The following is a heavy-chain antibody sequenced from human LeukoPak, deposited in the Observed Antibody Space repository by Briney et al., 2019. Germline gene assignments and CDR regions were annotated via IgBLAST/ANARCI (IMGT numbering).Heavy chain of an antibody. D-gene: IGHD1-26*01. CDR3: ARYIVSYPHDAFDI. Sequence: SVKVSCKASGFTFTSSAMQWVRQARGQRLEWIGWIVVGSGNTNYAQKFQGRVTMTRDTSISTAYMELSRLRSDDTAFYYCARYIVSYPHDAFDIWGQGTMVTVSS. CDR2: IVVGSGNT. CDR1: GFTFTSSA. V-gene: IGHV1-58*02. J-gene: IGHJ3*02.